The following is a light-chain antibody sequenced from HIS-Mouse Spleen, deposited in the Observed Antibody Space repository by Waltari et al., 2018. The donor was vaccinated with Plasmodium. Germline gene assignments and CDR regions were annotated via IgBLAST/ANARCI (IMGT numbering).Light chain of an antibody. V-gene: IGLV3-19*01. J-gene: IGLJ3*02. Sequence: SSELTQDPAVSVALGQTVRITFQGDSLRSYYASWYQQKPGQAPVLVIYGKNNRPSGIPDRFSGSSSGNTASLTITGAQAEDEADYYCNSRDSSGNHQVFGVGTKLTVL. CDR2: GKN. CDR3: NSRDSSGNHQV. CDR1: SLRSYY.